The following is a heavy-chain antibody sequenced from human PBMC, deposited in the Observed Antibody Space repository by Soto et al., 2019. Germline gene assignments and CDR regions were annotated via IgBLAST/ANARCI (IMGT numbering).Heavy chain of an antibody. CDR1: GFTFSSYA. D-gene: IGHD3-22*01. CDR3: ARGDSFYDRSAYYY. CDR2: ISYNGANQ. V-gene: IGHV3-30-3*01. J-gene: IGHJ4*02. Sequence: VGSLRLSCVVSGFTFSSYAMHWVRQTPGKGLEWVAVISYNGANQYYADSVKGRFTISRDTSKNTLYLQMNSLRADDTAIYYCARGDSFYDRSAYYYWGLGTLVTVSS.